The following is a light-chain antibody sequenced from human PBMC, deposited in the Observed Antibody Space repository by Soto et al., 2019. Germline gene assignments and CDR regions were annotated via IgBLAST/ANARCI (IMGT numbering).Light chain of an antibody. CDR3: QQYGSSPKT. CDR1: QSVSSSY. V-gene: IGKV3-20*01. J-gene: IGKJ1*01. CDR2: GAF. Sequence: EIVLTQSPGTLSLSPGERATLSCRASQSVSSSYLAWYQQKPGQAPSLLIYGAFTRATGIPARFSGTGSGTDFTLTISRLEPEDFAVYYCQQYGSSPKTFGQGTKVDIK.